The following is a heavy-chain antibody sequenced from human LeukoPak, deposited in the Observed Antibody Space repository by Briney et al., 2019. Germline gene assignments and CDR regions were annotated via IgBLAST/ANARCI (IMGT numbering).Heavy chain of an antibody. CDR3: AGYSSSWYYYMDV. CDR1: GGSFSGYY. D-gene: IGHD6-13*01. V-gene: IGHV4-34*01. J-gene: IGHJ6*03. CDR2: INHSGST. Sequence: SETLSLTCAVYGGSFSGYYWSWIRQPPGKGLEWIGEINHSGSTNYNPSLKSRVTISVDTSKNQFSLKLSPVTAADTAVYYCAGYSSSWYYYMDVWGKGTTVTVSS.